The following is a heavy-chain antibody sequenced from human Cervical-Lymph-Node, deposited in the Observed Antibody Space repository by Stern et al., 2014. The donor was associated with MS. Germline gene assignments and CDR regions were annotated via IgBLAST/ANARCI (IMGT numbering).Heavy chain of an antibody. V-gene: IGHV5-51*01. CDR3: ARRGTGIDWTGLEVAGTDSSLDF. J-gene: IGHJ4*02. CDR1: GYTFNTYW. D-gene: IGHD6-19*01. CDR2: IYPGDSDT. Sequence: EVQLEESGAEVKKPGESLTISCQASGYTFNTYWIGWVRQMPEAGLEWMGVIYPGDSDTKYSPSFQGQVTISVDTSTRTAYLQWTSLKASDSGIYYCARRGTGIDWTGLEVAGTDSSLDFWGQGTLVTVSS.